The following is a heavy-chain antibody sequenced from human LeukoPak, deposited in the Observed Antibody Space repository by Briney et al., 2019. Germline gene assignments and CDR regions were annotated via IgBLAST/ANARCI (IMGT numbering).Heavy chain of an antibody. V-gene: IGHV1-18*01. J-gene: IGHJ6*02. CDR1: GYTFTSYG. D-gene: IGHD3-10*01. CDR3: AREPSYYYGSGRSGMDV. Sequence: ASVKVSCKASGYTFTSYGISWVRQAPGQGLEWMGWISAYNGNTNYAQKLQGRVTMTTDTSTSTAYMELRSLRSDDTAVYYCAREPSYYYGSGRSGMDVRGQGTTVTVSS. CDR2: ISAYNGNT.